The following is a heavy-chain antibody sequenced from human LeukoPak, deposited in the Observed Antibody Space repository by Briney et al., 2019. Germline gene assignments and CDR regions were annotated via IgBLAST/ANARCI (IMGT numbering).Heavy chain of an antibody. Sequence: ASVKVSRKVSGYTLTELSMHWVRQAPGKGLEWMGGFDPEDGETIYAQKFQGRVTMTEDTSTDTAYMELSSLRSEDTAVYYCATQRFGVVIRAHDAFDIWGQGTMVTVSS. V-gene: IGHV1-24*01. CDR1: GYTLTELS. D-gene: IGHD3-3*01. CDR3: ATQRFGVVIRAHDAFDI. CDR2: FDPEDGET. J-gene: IGHJ3*02.